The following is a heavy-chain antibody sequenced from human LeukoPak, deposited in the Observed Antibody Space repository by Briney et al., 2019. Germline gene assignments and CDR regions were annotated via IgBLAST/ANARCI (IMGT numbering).Heavy chain of an antibody. CDR1: GGSFSGYY. D-gene: IGHD3-16*02. V-gene: IGHV3-15*01. CDR3: ATVIFVYSAFDI. Sequence: NPSETLSLTCAVYGGSFSGYYWSWIRQPPGKGLEWVGRIKSKHDGATTDYAAPVKGRFTISRDDSKNTLYLQMTSLNAEDSAVYFCATVIFVYSAFDIWGQGTVVTVSS. J-gene: IGHJ3*02. CDR2: IKSKHDGATT.